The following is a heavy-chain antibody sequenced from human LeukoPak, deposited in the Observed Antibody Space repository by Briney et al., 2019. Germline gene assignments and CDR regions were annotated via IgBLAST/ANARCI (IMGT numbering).Heavy chain of an antibody. CDR2: IYYSGST. D-gene: IGHD5-12*01. V-gene: IGHV4-39*07. J-gene: IGHJ3*02. Sequence: SETLSLTCTVSGGSISSSSYYWGWIRQPPGKGLEWIGSIYYSGSTYYNPSLKSRVTISVDTSKNQFSLKLSSVTAADTAVYYCAREGGGYSGYGGVGTFDIWGQGTMVTVSS. CDR3: AREGGGYSGYGGVGTFDI. CDR1: GGSISSSSYY.